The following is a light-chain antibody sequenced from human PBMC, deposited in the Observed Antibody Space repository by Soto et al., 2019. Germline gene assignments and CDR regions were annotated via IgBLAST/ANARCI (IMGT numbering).Light chain of an antibody. J-gene: IGKJ5*01. V-gene: IGKV1-9*01. CDR2: AAS. CDR3: QQLNSYPIT. CDR1: QGISSY. Sequence: DIQLTQSPSFLSASVGDRVTITCRASQGISSYLAWYQQKPGKAPQLLIYAASTLQSGVPSRFSGSGSGTEFTLTISRLQPEDFATYYCQQLNSYPITFGQGTRLEIK.